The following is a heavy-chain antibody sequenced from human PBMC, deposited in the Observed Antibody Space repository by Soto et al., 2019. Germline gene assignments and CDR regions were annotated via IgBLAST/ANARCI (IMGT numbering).Heavy chain of an antibody. Sequence: GGSLRLSCAASGFTFSSYGMHWVRQAPGKGLEWVAVISYDGSNKYYADSVKGRFTISRDNSKNTLYLQMNSLRAEDTAVYYCAKDGPGGWELLNWFDPWGQGTLVTVSS. V-gene: IGHV3-30*18. CDR3: AKDGPGGWELLNWFDP. J-gene: IGHJ5*02. D-gene: IGHD1-26*01. CDR2: ISYDGSNK. CDR1: GFTFSSYG.